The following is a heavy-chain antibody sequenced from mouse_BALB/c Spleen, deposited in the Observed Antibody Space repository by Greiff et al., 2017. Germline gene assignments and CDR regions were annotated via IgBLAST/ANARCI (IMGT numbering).Heavy chain of an antibody. CDR2: INPSTGYT. V-gene: IGHV1-7*01. D-gene: IGHD1-1*01. CDR1: GYTFTSYW. J-gene: IGHJ4*01. CDR3: ARSGHYYGSSYYAMDY. Sequence: VQLQQSGAELAKPGASVKMSCKASGYTFTSYWMHWVKQRPGQGLEWIGYINPSTGYTEYNQKFKDKATLTADKSSSTAYMQLSSLTSEDSAVYYCARSGHYYGSSYYAMDYWGQGTSVTVSS.